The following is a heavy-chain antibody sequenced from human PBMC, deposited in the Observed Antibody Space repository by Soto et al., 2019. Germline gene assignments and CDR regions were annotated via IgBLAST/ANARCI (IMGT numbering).Heavy chain of an antibody. V-gene: IGHV1-18*01. CDR3: ARDSSVLRFLEWLSTDYYYYGMDV. J-gene: IGHJ6*02. Sequence: GASVKVSCKASGYTFTSYGISWVRQAPGQGLEWMGWISAYNGNTNHAQKLQGRVTMTTDTSTSTAYMELRSLRSDDTAVYYCARDSSVLRFLEWLSTDYYYYGMDVWGQGTTVTVSS. D-gene: IGHD3-3*01. CDR2: ISAYNGNT. CDR1: GYTFTSYG.